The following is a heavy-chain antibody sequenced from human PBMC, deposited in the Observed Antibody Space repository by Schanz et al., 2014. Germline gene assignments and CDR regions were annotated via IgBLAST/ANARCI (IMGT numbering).Heavy chain of an antibody. J-gene: IGHJ4*02. V-gene: IGHV3-23*04. D-gene: IGHD3-22*01. CDR2: ISGSGGST. Sequence: VQLVESGGDLVKPGGSLRLSCSASGFTFSSYAMSWVRQTPGKGLEWVSGISGSGGSTYDADSVKGRFTISRDNLKNTVYLQMNSLRAGDTAVYYCAKDGRLPYYGTGSDFDYWGQGTLVAVSS. CDR3: AKDGRLPYYGTGSDFDY. CDR1: GFTFSSYA.